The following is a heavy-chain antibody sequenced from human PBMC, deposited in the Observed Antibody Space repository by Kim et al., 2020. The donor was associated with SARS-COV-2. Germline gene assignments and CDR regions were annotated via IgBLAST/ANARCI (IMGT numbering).Heavy chain of an antibody. CDR3: AREVDAFDI. CDR2: IKQDGSEK. V-gene: IGHV3-7*03. CDR1: GFTFSSYW. J-gene: IGHJ3*02. Sequence: GGSLRLSCGVSGFTFSSYWMSWVRQAPGKGLEWVANIKQDGSEKNYVDSVKGRFTISRDNVRKSMYLQMNSLRGDDMAIYYCAREVDAFDIWGQGTKVTVSS.